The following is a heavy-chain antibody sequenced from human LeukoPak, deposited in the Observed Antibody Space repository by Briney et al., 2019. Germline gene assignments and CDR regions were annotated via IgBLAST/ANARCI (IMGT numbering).Heavy chain of an antibody. Sequence: GGSLRLSCAASGFTFSSYGMHWVRQAPGKGLEWVAVISYDGSNKYYADSVKGRFNISRDNSKNTLYLQMNSLRAEDTAVYYCAKTNYYDTTDDKPYTTHFDYWGQGALVTVSS. CDR1: GFTFSSYG. CDR2: ISYDGSNK. J-gene: IGHJ4*02. V-gene: IGHV3-30*18. CDR3: AKTNYYDTTDDKPYTTHFDY. D-gene: IGHD3-22*01.